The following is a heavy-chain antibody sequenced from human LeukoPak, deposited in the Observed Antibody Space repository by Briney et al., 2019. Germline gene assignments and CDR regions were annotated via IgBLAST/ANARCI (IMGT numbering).Heavy chain of an antibody. Sequence: SETLSLTCAVYGGSFSGCYWSWIRQPPGKGLEWIGEINHSGSTNYNPSLKSRVTISVDTSKNQFSLKLSSVTAADTAVYYCARGGCQLLSGCRWFDPWGQGTLVTVSS. CDR2: INHSGST. CDR1: GGSFSGCY. CDR3: ARGGCQLLSGCRWFDP. V-gene: IGHV4-34*01. D-gene: IGHD2-2*01. J-gene: IGHJ5*02.